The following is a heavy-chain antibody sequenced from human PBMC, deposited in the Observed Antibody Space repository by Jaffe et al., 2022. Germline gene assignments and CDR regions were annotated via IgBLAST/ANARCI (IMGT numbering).Heavy chain of an antibody. V-gene: IGHV3-23*01. D-gene: IGHD2-15*01. CDR1: GFTFSSYA. Sequence: EVQLLESGGGLVQPGGSLRLSCAASGFTFSSYAMSWVRQAPGKGLEWVSAISGSGGSTYYADSVKGRFTISRDNSKNTLYLQMNSLRAEDTAVYYCAKKGDCSGGSCYSFVRLFYYYYYMDVWGKGTTVTVSS. J-gene: IGHJ6*03. CDR2: ISGSGGST. CDR3: AKKGDCSGGSCYSFVRLFYYYYYMDV.